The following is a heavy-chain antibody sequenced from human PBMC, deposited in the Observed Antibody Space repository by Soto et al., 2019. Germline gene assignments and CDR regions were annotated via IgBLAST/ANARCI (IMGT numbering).Heavy chain of an antibody. CDR1: GGTFSRYA. V-gene: IGHV1-69*13. J-gene: IGHJ6*02. CDR2: IVPIYGTR. CDR3: ARDLDYYGSGSHYYYGMGV. Sequence: SVKVSCKASGGTFSRYAFSWVRQAPGQGLEWMGGIVPIYGTRGFAQKFQGRLTITADEPTRTAYMELSSLRSEDTAVYYCARDLDYYGSGSHYYYGMGVWGQGXTVTVYS. D-gene: IGHD3-10*01.